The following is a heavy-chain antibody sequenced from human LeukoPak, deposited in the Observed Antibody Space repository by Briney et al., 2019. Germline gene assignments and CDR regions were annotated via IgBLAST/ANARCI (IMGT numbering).Heavy chain of an antibody. J-gene: IGHJ4*02. CDR2: ISYDGSNK. Sequence: PGGSLRLSCAASGFTFSSYAMHWVRQAPGKGLEWVAVISYDGSNKYYADSVEGRFTISRDNSKNTLYLQMNSLRAEDTAVYYCARDLVTSTSISGGFDYWGQGTLVTVSS. CDR3: ARDLVTSTSISGGFDY. V-gene: IGHV3-30*04. D-gene: IGHD3-3*02. CDR1: GFTFSSYA.